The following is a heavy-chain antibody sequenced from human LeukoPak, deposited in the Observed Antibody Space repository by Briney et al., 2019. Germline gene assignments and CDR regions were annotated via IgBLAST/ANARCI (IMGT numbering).Heavy chain of an antibody. CDR2: ISGSGGST. J-gene: IGHJ4*02. CDR1: GFTFSSYA. CDR3: ARAYYDILTGYPPPEY. D-gene: IGHD3-9*01. Sequence: GGSLRLSCAASGFTFSSYAMSWVRQAPGKGLEWVSGISGSGGSTYYADSVKGRFTISRDNAKNTLYLQMNSLRAEDTAVYYCARAYYDILTGYPPPEYWGQGTLVTVSS. V-gene: IGHV3-23*01.